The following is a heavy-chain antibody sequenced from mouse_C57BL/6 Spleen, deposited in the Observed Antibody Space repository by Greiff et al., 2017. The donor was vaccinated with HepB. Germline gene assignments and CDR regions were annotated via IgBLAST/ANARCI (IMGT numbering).Heavy chain of an antibody. Sequence: QVQLKESGAELVMPGASVKLSCKASGYTFTSYWMHWVKQRPGQGLEWIGEIDPSDSYTNYNQKFKGKSTLTVDKSSSTAYMQLSSLTSEDSAVYYCARSGITTVGAGYFDYWGQGTTLTVSS. CDR1: GYTFTSYW. V-gene: IGHV1-69*01. CDR3: ARSGITTVGAGYFDY. D-gene: IGHD1-1*01. CDR2: IDPSDSYT. J-gene: IGHJ2*01.